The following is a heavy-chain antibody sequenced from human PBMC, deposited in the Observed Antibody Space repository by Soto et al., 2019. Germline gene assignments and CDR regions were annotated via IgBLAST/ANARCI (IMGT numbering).Heavy chain of an antibody. CDR3: AKDQRWIQLLSDY. J-gene: IGHJ4*02. D-gene: IGHD5-18*01. Sequence: EVQLLESGGGLVQPGGSLRLSCAASGFTVSSYAMSWVRQAPGKGLEWVSAISGSGGSTYYADSVKGRFTISRDNSKNTLYLQMNSLRAEDTAVYYCAKDQRWIQLLSDYWGQGTLVTVSS. CDR1: GFTVSSYA. V-gene: IGHV3-23*01. CDR2: ISGSGGST.